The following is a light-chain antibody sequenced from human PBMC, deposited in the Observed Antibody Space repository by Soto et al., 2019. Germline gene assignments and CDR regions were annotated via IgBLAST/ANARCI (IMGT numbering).Light chain of an antibody. J-gene: IGLJ1*01. V-gene: IGLV7-46*01. Sequence: QALVTQEPSLTVSPGGTVTLTCGSSTGAVTSGHYPYWFQQKPGQAPRTLIYDTSNKHSWTPARFSGSLLGGKAALTLSGAQPEDEAEYYCLLSYSDDRRVFGAGTKVTVL. CDR2: DTS. CDR3: LLSYSDDRRV. CDR1: TGAVTSGHY.